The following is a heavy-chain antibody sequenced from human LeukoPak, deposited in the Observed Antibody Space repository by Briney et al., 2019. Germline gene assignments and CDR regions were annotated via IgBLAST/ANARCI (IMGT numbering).Heavy chain of an antibody. D-gene: IGHD2-2*01. Sequence: GASVKVSCKASGGTFSSYAISWVRQAPGQGLEWMGGIIPIFGTANYAQKFQGRVTITTDESTSTAYMELSSLRSEDTAVYYCGGGVVVPAAPTIEIDYSNYRRYYYYYMDVWGKGTTVTVSS. V-gene: IGHV1-69*05. J-gene: IGHJ6*03. CDR1: GGTFSSYA. CDR2: IIPIFGTA. CDR3: GGGVVVPAAPTIEIDYSNYRRYYYYYMDV.